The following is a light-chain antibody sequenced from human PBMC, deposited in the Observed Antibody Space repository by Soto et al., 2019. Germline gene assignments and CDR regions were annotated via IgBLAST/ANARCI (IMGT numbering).Light chain of an antibody. V-gene: IGLV2-8*01. CDR2: EVS. Sequence: QSALTQPPSASGSPGQSVTISCTGTSSDVGGYHYVSWYQQHPGNAPKLLISEVSKRPSGVPDRFSGSKSGNTASLTVSGLQAEDEADDYCSSFAGNNNLVVGGGTKVTVL. CDR3: SSFAGNNNLV. CDR1: SSDVGGYHY. J-gene: IGLJ2*01.